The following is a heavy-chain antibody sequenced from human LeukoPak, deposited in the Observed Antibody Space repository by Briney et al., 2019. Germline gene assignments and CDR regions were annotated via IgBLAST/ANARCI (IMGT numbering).Heavy chain of an antibody. Sequence: GGSLRLSCAASGFAFSSYAMSWVRQAPGKGLEWVSAISASGGSTYYADSVRGRFTISRDNSMNTLYLQMNSPRAEDTAVYYCVNSRYSSSWSFDYWGQGTLVTVSS. D-gene: IGHD6-13*01. CDR3: VNSRYSSSWSFDY. CDR1: GFAFSSYA. CDR2: ISASGGST. V-gene: IGHV3-23*01. J-gene: IGHJ4*02.